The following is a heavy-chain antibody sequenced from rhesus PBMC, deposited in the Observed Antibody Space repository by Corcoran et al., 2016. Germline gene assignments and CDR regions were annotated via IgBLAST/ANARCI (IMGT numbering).Heavy chain of an antibody. CDR2: ITYSGST. V-gene: IGHV4-122*02. J-gene: IGHJ1*01. CDR3: ARDFTMIVVIGEF. Sequence: QVQLQESGPGLVKPSETLSLTCAVSGGSISSGYYYWSWIRQPPGKGLVWIGYITYSGSTSYNPSLKSRVTISRDTSKNQFSLKLSSVTAADTAVYYCARDFTMIVVIGEFWGQGALVTVSS. D-gene: IGHD3-28*01. CDR1: GGSISSGYYY.